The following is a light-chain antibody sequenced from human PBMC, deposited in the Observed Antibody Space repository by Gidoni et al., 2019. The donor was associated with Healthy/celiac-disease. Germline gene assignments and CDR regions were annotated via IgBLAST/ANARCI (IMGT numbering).Light chain of an antibody. CDR1: QSVSSSY. CDR3: QQYGSSTGT. Sequence: EIVLTHSPGTLSLSPGERATLSFRASQSVSSSYLAWYQQKPGQAARLLIYGASSRATGIPDRFSGSGSGTDFTLTISRMEPEDFAVYYCQQYGSSTGTFGQGTKVEIK. CDR2: GAS. J-gene: IGKJ1*01. V-gene: IGKV3-20*01.